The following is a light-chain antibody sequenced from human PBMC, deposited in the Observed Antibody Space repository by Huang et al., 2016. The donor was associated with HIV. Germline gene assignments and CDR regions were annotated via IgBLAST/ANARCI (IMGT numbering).Light chain of an antibody. CDR3: QQLHTYPIT. Sequence: AVQLTQSPSSLSASVGDPVIISCRASQDIGTSLARYQQRTGRAPKLLISAASTLQTGVPSRFSGDSAGTYFTLFITNLQPEDFATYYCQQLHTYPITFGQGTRLDIK. V-gene: IGKV1-13*02. CDR1: QDIGTS. CDR2: AAS. J-gene: IGKJ5*01.